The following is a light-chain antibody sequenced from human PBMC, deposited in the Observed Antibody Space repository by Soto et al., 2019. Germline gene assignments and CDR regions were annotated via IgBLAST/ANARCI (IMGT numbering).Light chain of an antibody. CDR2: GDN. J-gene: IGLJ1*01. CDR1: TSNIGAPYD. Sequence: ELTQPPSVSGAPGQRVSISCTGSTSNIGAPYDVHWYQHLPGTAPKLLIYGDNNRPSGVPDRFSGSKSGTSASLAITRLQAEDEADYYCQSYDISLHNYVFGTGTKVTVL. V-gene: IGLV1-40*01. CDR3: QSYDISLHNYV.